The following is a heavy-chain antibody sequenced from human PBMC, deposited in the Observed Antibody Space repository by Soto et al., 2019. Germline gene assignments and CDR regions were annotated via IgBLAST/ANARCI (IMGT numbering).Heavy chain of an antibody. CDR3: AKDTQ. CDR1: GFAFDDYA. Sequence: GGYLRLSCAASGFAFDDYAMHWVRQAPGKGLEWVSGISWNSGSIGYADSVKGRFTISRDNAKNSLYLQMNSLRAEDTALYYCAKDTQWGQGTLVTVSS. CDR2: ISWNSGSI. J-gene: IGHJ4*02. V-gene: IGHV3-9*01.